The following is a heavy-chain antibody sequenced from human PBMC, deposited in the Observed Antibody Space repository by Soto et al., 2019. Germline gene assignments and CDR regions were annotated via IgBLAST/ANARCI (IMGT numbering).Heavy chain of an antibody. Sequence: GGSLRLSCAASGFTFSSYSMNWVRQAPGKGLEWVSSISSSSSYIYYADSVKGRFTISRDNAKNSLYLQMNSLRAEDTAVYYCAREAYYDFWSGSFYYYYGMDVWGQGTTVPVSS. CDR3: AREAYYDFWSGSFYYYYGMDV. D-gene: IGHD3-3*01. CDR2: ISSSSSYI. V-gene: IGHV3-21*01. CDR1: GFTFSSYS. J-gene: IGHJ6*02.